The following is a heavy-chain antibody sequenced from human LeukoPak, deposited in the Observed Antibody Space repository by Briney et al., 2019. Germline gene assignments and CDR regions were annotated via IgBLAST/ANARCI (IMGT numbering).Heavy chain of an antibody. D-gene: IGHD3-3*01. CDR3: ARVADYDFLSGYYSPFDH. CDR2: IKGDESDD. J-gene: IGHJ4*02. CDR1: GFSFSRHW. V-gene: IGHV3-7*01. Sequence: PGGSLRLSCAASGFSFSRHWMTWVRQAPGKGLEWVATIKGDESDDHYVASVTGRFTISRDNAKRSLYLQMNNLRAEDTGVYYCARVADYDFLSGYYSPFDHWGQGVLVIVSS.